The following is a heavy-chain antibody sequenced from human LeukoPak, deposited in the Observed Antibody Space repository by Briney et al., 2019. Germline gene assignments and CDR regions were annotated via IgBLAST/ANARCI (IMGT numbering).Heavy chain of an antibody. CDR2: ISSSSSYI. CDR3: ARVKFDYGSGSYYPLDY. Sequence: GGSLRLSCAASGFTFSSYSMNWVRQAPGKGLEWVSSISSSSSYIYYADSVKGGFTISRDNAKNSLYLQMNSLRAEDTAVYYCARVKFDYGSGSYYPLDYWGQGTLVTVSS. J-gene: IGHJ4*02. V-gene: IGHV3-21*01. D-gene: IGHD3-10*01. CDR1: GFTFSSYS.